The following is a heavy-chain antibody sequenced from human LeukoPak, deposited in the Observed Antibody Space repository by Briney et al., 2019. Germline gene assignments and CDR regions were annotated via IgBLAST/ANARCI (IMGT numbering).Heavy chain of an antibody. CDR2: IFHNENT. D-gene: IGHD3-3*01. CDR1: GDSINSGFY. V-gene: IGHV4-38-2*01. Sequence: PSETQSLTCAVSGDSINSGFYWGWLRQPPGKGLEWIGSIFHNENTYYNPSLQSRVTISVDMSKNHFSLRLSSVTAADTAVYYCARVRPDFWSGYYLERGWFDPWGQGTLVTVSS. CDR3: ARVRPDFWSGYYLERGWFDP. J-gene: IGHJ5*02.